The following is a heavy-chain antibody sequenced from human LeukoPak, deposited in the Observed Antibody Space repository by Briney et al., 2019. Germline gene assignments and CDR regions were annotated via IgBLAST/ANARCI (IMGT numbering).Heavy chain of an antibody. CDR3: AQAMGVRGAPSDY. CDR2: ISGSGGTK. J-gene: IGHJ4*02. CDR1: GFTFSSYA. D-gene: IGHD3-10*01. V-gene: IGHV3-23*01. Sequence: GGSLRLSCAASGFTFSSYAMSWVRQAPGKGLEWVSAISGSGGTKYYADSVNGRFTISRDNSKNTLYLQMNSLTAEDTALYYCAQAMGVRGAPSDYWGQGTLVTVSS.